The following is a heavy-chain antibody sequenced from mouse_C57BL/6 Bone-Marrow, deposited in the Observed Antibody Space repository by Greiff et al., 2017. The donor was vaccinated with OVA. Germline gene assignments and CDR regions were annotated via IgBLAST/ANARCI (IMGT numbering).Heavy chain of an antibody. D-gene: IGHD1-1*01. CDR1: GFTFSSYG. V-gene: IGHV5-6*02. CDR2: ISSGGSYT. J-gene: IGHJ2*01. CDR3: ARHGDYGSFFDY. Sequence: DVMLVESGGDLVKPGGSLKLSCAASGFTFSSYGMSWVRQTPDQRLEWVATISSGGSYTYYPDSVKGRFTISRDNAKNTRYLQMSSLQSEDTAMYYCARHGDYGSFFDYWGQGTTLTVSS.